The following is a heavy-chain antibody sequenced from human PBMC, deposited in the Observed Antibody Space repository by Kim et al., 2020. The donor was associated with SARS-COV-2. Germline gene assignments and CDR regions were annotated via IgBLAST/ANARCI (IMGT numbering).Heavy chain of an antibody. CDR3: ARARSGYCSVGSCYSTRWYFDL. D-gene: IGHD2-15*01. J-gene: IGHJ2*01. CDR2: INPNSGGT. V-gene: IGHV1-2*06. CDR1: GYTFTGYY. Sequence: ASVKVSCKASGYTFTGYYMHWVRQAPGQGLEWMGRINPNSGGTNYAQKFQGRVTMTRDTSISTAYMELSRLRSDDTAVYYCARARSGYCSVGSCYSTRWYFDLWGRGTLVTVSS.